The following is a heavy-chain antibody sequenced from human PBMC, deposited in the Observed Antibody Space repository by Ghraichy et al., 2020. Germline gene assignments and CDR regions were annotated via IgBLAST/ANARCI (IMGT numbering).Heavy chain of an antibody. V-gene: IGHV3-30*18. J-gene: IGHJ4*02. CDR2: ISYDGSNK. D-gene: IGHD4-11*01. CDR3: AKDSFRYSNYGPYYFDY. CDR1: GFTFSSYG. Sequence: GGSLRLSCAASGFTFSSYGMHWVRQAPGKGLEWVAVISYDGSNKYYADSVKGRFTISRDNSKNTLYLQMNSLRAEDTAVYYCAKDSFRYSNYGPYYFDYWGQGTLVTVSS.